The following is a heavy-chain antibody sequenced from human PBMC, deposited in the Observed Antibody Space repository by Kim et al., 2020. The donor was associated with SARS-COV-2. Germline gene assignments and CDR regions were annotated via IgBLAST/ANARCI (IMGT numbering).Heavy chain of an antibody. CDR3: AKEGHIVVVTAIVYFDY. CDR1: GFTFSSYA. CDR2: ISGSGGST. V-gene: IGHV3-23*01. Sequence: GGSLRLSCAASGFTFSSYAMSWVRQAPGKGLERVSAISGSGGSTYYADSVKGRFTISRDNSKNTLYLQMNSLRAEDTAVYYCAKEGHIVVVTAIVYFDYWGQGTLVTVSS. D-gene: IGHD2-21*02. J-gene: IGHJ4*02.